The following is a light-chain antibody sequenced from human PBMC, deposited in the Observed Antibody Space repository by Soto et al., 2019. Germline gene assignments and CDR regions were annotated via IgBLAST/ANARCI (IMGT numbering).Light chain of an antibody. J-gene: IGKJ1*01. CDR2: KAS. Sequence: DIQMTQSPSTLSASGGDRVTITCRASQSINSWLAWYQQKPGKAPKLLIYKASSLESGVPSRFSGSGSGTEFTLTISSLQPDDFATYYCQQYNIYWTFGQGTKVEVK. CDR1: QSINSW. CDR3: QQYNIYWT. V-gene: IGKV1-5*03.